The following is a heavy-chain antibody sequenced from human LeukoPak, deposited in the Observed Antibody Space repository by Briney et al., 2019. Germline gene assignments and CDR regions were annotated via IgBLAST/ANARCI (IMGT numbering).Heavy chain of an antibody. D-gene: IGHD3-22*01. J-gene: IGHJ3*02. Sequence: SETLSLTYTVSGGSISSGDYYWSWIRQPPGKGLEWIGYIYYSGSTYYNPSLKSRVTISVDTSKNQFSLKLSSVTAADTAVYYCAREMTWDSGYPEYDAFDIWGQGTMVAVSS. V-gene: IGHV4-30-4*01. CDR2: IYYSGST. CDR3: AREMTWDSGYPEYDAFDI. CDR1: GGSISSGDYY.